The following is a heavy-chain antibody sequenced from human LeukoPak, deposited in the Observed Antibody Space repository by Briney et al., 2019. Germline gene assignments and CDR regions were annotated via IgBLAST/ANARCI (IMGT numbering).Heavy chain of an antibody. D-gene: IGHD5-12*01. Sequence: GGSLRLSCAASGFTFSSYGISWVRQAPGKGLEWVSGVSGTGSNTYYLDSVKGRFTISRDNSKNTVYLQMNSLRAEDSALHYCAKWNGYADYWGRGTLVTVSS. J-gene: IGHJ4*02. CDR1: GFTFSSYG. V-gene: IGHV3-23*01. CDR2: VSGTGSNT. CDR3: AKWNGYADY.